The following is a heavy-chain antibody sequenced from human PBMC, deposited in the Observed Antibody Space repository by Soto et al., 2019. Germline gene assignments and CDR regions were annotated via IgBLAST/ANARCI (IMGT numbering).Heavy chain of an antibody. D-gene: IGHD3-22*01. CDR3: ARSSYYYDSSGYPHDPDAFDI. CDR2: IDPSDSYT. Sequence: PGESLKISCKGSGYSFTSYWISWVRQMPGKGLEWMGRIDPSDSYTNYSPSIQGNVTISADKSISTAYLQWSSLKASDTAMYYCARSSYYYDSSGYPHDPDAFDIWGQGTMVTVSS. J-gene: IGHJ3*02. CDR1: GYSFTSYW. V-gene: IGHV5-10-1*01.